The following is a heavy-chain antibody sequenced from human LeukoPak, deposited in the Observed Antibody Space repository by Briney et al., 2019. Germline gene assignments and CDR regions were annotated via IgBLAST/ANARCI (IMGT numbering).Heavy chain of an antibody. J-gene: IGHJ4*02. CDR3: ARDPYGDYADY. D-gene: IGHD4-17*01. Sequence: GGSLRLSCAASGFTFSIYWMHWVRHAPGKGLVWVSRINTDGSSTTYADSVKGRFTISRDNAKNTLYLQMNSLRAEDTAVYYCARDPYGDYADYWGQGTLVTVSS. CDR2: INTDGSST. V-gene: IGHV3-74*01. CDR1: GFTFSIYW.